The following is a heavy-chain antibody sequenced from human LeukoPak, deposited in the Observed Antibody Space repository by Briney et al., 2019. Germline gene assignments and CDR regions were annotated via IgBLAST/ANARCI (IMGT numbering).Heavy chain of an antibody. V-gene: IGHV3-30-3*02. Sequence: GGSLRLSCAASGFTFSSYAMHWVRQAPVKGLEWVAVISYDGSNKYYADSVKGRFTISRDNSKNTLYLQMNSLRAEDTAVYYCAKIRVGPWDYWGQGTLVTVSS. D-gene: IGHD2-15*01. CDR2: ISYDGSNK. CDR3: AKIRVGPWDY. CDR1: GFTFSSYA. J-gene: IGHJ4*02.